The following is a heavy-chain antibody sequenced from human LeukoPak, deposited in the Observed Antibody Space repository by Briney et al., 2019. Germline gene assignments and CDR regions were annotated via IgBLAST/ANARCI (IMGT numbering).Heavy chain of an antibody. CDR3: ARGSSGAKGGTLIDY. Sequence: GESLKISCKGSGYSFTSYWIGWVRQMPGKGLEWMGIIYPGDSDTRYSPSFQGQVTISADKSISTAYLQWSSLKASDTAMYYCARGSSGAKGGTLIDYWGQGTLVTVSS. CDR2: IYPGDSDT. J-gene: IGHJ4*02. D-gene: IGHD1-26*01. V-gene: IGHV5-51*01. CDR1: GYSFTSYW.